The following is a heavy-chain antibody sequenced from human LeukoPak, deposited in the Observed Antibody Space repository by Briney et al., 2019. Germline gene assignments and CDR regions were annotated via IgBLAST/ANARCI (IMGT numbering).Heavy chain of an antibody. V-gene: IGHV3-9*01. CDR1: GFTFDDYA. D-gene: IGHD2-2*01. CDR2: IGWNSESI. Sequence: PGGSLRLSCAASGFTFDDYAMHWVRQAPGKGLEWVSGIGWNSESIDYADSVKGRFTISRDNAKNSLYLQMNSLKPEDTAFYYYAKPPTYCSSASCGHFDSWGQGTLVTVSS. CDR3: AKPPTYCSSASCGHFDS. J-gene: IGHJ4*02.